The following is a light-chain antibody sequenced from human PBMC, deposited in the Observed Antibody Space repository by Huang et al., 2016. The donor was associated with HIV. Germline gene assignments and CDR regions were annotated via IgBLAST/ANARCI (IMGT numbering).Light chain of an antibody. CDR2: DAS. Sequence: IVLTQSPATLSWYPGERVTLSCRASQSVGNHIAWYPQHPGQTPKLLIYDASNRAAGTPGRFSGSGSGTDFTLTIGSLQSEDFAVYYCQQRSSGVTFGGGTKVQVK. J-gene: IGKJ4*01. CDR1: QSVGNH. V-gene: IGKV3-11*01. CDR3: QQRSSGVT.